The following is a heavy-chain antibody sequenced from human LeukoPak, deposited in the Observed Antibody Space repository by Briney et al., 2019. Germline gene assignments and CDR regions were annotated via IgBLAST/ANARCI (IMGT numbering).Heavy chain of an antibody. V-gene: IGHV3-21*01. CDR3: ARDSPRGRFDS. CDR2: ISSTSSDI. CDR1: GFSFSSYT. J-gene: IGHJ4*02. Sequence: GGSLRLSCAASGFSFSSYTMNWVRQAPGKGLEWVSSISSTSSDIHYADSVKGRFTISRDSANNSVYLQMNSLRAEDTAFYYCARDSPRGRFDSWGQGTLVTVSS.